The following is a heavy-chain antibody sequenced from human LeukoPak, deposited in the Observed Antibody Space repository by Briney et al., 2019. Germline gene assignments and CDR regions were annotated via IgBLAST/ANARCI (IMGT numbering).Heavy chain of an antibody. Sequence: GGSLRLSCAASGFTFRNYAMTWVRQAPGKGLEWVSSIPSSGDGTYYADSVKGRFTISRDDSKNMLYLQMNSLRSEDTAVYYCARRTSGAFDFWDQGTLVTVSS. CDR1: GFTFRNYA. CDR2: IPSSGDGT. V-gene: IGHV3-23*01. J-gene: IGHJ4*02. D-gene: IGHD5-12*01. CDR3: ARRTSGAFDF.